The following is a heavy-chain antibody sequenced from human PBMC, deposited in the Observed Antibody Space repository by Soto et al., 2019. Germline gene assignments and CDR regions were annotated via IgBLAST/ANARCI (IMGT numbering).Heavy chain of an antibody. CDR2: INHRGSA. CDR1: GASVSSTYW. J-gene: IGHJ4*02. V-gene: IGHV4-4*02. Sequence: PSETLSLTCAVSGASVSSTYWWSWVRQPPGKGPEWIGEINHRGSANYNPSLKSRVTISVDISKSQFSLRLTSVTAADTAVYYCARYNAAPGTNYFDFWGQGALVTVS. CDR3: ARYNAAPGTNYFDF. D-gene: IGHD6-13*01.